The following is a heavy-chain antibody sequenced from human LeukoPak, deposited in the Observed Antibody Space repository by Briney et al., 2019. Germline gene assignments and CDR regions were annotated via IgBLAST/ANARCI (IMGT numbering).Heavy chain of an antibody. J-gene: IGHJ4*02. D-gene: IGHD5-24*01. CDR3: ASSTITATLDY. CDR2: IWYDGCNK. V-gene: IGHV3-33*01. Sequence: GGSLRLSCAASGFTFSSYGMHWVRQAPGKGLEWVAVIWYDGCNKYYADSVKGRFTISRDNSKNTLYLQMNSLRAEDTAVYYCASSTITATLDYWGQGTLVTVSS. CDR1: GFTFSSYG.